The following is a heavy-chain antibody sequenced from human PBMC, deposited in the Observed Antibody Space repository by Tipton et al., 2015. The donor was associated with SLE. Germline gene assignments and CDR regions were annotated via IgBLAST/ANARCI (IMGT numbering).Heavy chain of an antibody. CDR3: ARLGYGSGSYYMDY. V-gene: IGHV4-38-2*01. CDR2: IYHSGST. CDR1: GYSISSGYY. J-gene: IGHJ4*02. D-gene: IGHD3-10*01. Sequence: TLSLTCAVSGYSISSGYYWGWIRQPPGKGLEWIGSIYHSGSTYYNPSLKSRVTISVDTSKNQFSLKLSSVTAADTAVYYCARLGYGSGSYYMDYWGQGTLVTVSS.